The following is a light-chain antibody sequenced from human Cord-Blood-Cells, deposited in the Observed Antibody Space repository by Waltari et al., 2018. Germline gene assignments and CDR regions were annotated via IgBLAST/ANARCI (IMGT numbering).Light chain of an antibody. J-gene: IGKJ4*01. V-gene: IGKV3-11*01. Sequence: EIVLTQSPATLSLSPGERATLSRRASQSVSSYLAWYQQKPGQAPRLLIYDASNRATGIPARFSGCVSGTDFTLPISRLEPEDFTVYYCQQLSNWPPVTFGVGTKVEIK. CDR3: QQLSNWPPVT. CDR2: DAS. CDR1: QSVSSY.